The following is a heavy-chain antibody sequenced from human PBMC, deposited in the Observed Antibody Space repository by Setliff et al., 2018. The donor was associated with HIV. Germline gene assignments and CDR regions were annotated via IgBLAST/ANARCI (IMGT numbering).Heavy chain of an antibody. D-gene: IGHD6-19*01. CDR2: IIPVFGTA. CDR3: ARGMYSSGWYDAFDI. CDR1: GGTFNSYA. V-gene: IGHV1-69*13. Sequence: GASVKVSCKASGGTFNSYAINWVRQAPGQGLEWMGGIIPVFGTANNAQNFQGRVTITADESTSTAYMELSSLRSEDTAVYYCARGMYSSGWYDAFDIWGQGTMVTVSS. J-gene: IGHJ3*02.